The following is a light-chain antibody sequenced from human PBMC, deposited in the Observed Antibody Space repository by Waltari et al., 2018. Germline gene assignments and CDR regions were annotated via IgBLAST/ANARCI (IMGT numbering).Light chain of an antibody. CDR1: QTISSW. V-gene: IGKV1-5*03. J-gene: IGKJ4*01. CDR2: KAS. Sequence: DIKMTQSPSTLFASVGDRVTITCRASQTISSWLAWYQQKPGKAPELLIYKASNLESGVPSRFSGSGSVTEFTLTISSLQPDDFATYYCQQYNSFSLTFGGGTKVEIK. CDR3: QQYNSFSLT.